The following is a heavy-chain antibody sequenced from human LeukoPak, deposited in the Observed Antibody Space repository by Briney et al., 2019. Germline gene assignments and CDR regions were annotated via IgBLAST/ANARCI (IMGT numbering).Heavy chain of an antibody. CDR3: ARGELSDYVGYYFDY. D-gene: IGHD4-23*01. CDR2: IYHSGGT. V-gene: IGHV4-38-2*02. Sequence: PSETLSLTCTVSGYSISSGYYWGWIRQPPGKGLEWIGSIYHSGGTYYNPSLKSRVTISVDTSKNQFSLKLSSVTAADTAVYYCARGELSDYVGYYFDYWGQGTLVTVSS. CDR1: GYSISSGYY. J-gene: IGHJ4*02.